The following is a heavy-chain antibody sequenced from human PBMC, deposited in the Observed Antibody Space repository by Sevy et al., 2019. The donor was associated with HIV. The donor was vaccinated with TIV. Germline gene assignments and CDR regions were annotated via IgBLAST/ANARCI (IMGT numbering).Heavy chain of an antibody. CDR1: EFTFSSHA. CDR2: ISGDGVNT. J-gene: IGHJ3*02. D-gene: IGHD3-3*02. Sequence: GGSLRLSCAASEFTFSSHAVSWVRQAPGMGLEWVSAISGDGVNTHYADSVRGRFTISRDNFKNTLYLQMNSLRAEDTALYYCARDGRGISAFDIWGQWTMVTVSS. CDR3: ARDGRGISAFDI. V-gene: IGHV3-23*01.